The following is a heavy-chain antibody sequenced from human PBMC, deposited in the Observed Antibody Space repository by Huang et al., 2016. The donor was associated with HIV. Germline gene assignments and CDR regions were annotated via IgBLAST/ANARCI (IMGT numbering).Heavy chain of an antibody. D-gene: IGHD3-10*01. Sequence: EVQLVQSGAEVRKPGESLRISCKTSGYNFSSYWIAWVLQTPGRGLEWIVIVSSDEAETRYRLSCERKCTMSGDKSNNTAFLQWGGLKASDSALYFCTRLFPELESFYTPLYRGGTHNWFDPWGQGTLVIVS. CDR3: TRLFPELESFYTPLYRGGTHNWFDP. J-gene: IGHJ5*02. V-gene: IGHV5-51*01. CDR2: VSSDEAET. CDR1: GYNFSSYW.